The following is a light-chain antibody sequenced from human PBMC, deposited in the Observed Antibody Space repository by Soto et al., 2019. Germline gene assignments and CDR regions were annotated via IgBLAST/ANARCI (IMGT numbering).Light chain of an antibody. CDR2: QVT. J-gene: IGLJ1*01. CDR1: SSDFDIYKY. CDR3: CSYTSSINYV. V-gene: IGLV2-14*01. Sequence: QSALTQPASVSGSPGQSITISCTGTSSDFDIYKYVSWYQQHPGKAPKRMIYQVTNRPSGVSNRFSGSTSGNTASLTISGLQAEDEADYYCCSYTSSINYVFGTGTKLTVL.